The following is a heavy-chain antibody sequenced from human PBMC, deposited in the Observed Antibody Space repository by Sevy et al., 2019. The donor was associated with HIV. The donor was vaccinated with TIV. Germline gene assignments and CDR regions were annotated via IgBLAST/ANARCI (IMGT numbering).Heavy chain of an antibody. J-gene: IGHJ4*02. D-gene: IGHD3-3*01. CDR2: IYSSGST. CDR1: GGSISGYY. V-gene: IGHV4-4*07. CDR3: ARTAQFGVVDY. Sequence: SETLSLTCTVSGGSISGYYWSWIRQPAGKGLEWIGRIYSSGSTNYHPSLNSRVTMSVDTSRNQFSLKLSSVTAADTAVYYCARTAQFGVVDYWGQGTLVTVSS.